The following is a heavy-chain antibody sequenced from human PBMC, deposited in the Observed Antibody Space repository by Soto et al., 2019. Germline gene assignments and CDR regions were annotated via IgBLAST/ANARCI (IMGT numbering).Heavy chain of an antibody. D-gene: IGHD6-13*01. V-gene: IGHV4-4*02. CDR3: ARDFPGGYSSSWSSN. CDR1: GGSISSSNW. CDR2: IYHSGST. Sequence: QVQLQESGPGLVKPSGTLSLTCAVSGGSISSSNWWSWVRQPPGKGLEWIGEIYHSGSTNYNPSLKSRATISVDKPKNQFSLKLSSVTAADTAVYYCARDFPGGYSSSWSSNWGQGTLVTVSS. J-gene: IGHJ4*02.